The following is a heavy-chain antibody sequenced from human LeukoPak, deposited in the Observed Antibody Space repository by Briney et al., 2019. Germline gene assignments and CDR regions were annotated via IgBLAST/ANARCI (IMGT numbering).Heavy chain of an antibody. V-gene: IGHV4-4*07. CDR2: IYTSGST. CDR1: GGPINRYY. Sequence: SETLSLTCTVSGGPINRYYWSWIRQSAGKGLEWIGRIYTSGSTNYNPSLKSRVTMSVDTSKNQFSLKLSSVTAADTALYYCATRDYYGSGSYFWGQGTLVTVSS. CDR3: ATRDYYGSGSYF. J-gene: IGHJ4*02. D-gene: IGHD3-10*01.